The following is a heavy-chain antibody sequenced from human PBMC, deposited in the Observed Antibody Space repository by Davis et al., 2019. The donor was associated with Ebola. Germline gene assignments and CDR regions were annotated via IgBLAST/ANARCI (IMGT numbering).Heavy chain of an antibody. Sequence: SVKVSCKASGGTFSSYAISWVRQAPGQGLEWMGGIIPIFGTANYAQKFQGRVTITADESTSTAYMELSSLRSEDTAVYYCASSTLGYCSGGSCYLYYYYMDVWGKGTTVTVSS. V-gene: IGHV1-69*13. D-gene: IGHD2-15*01. CDR3: ASSTLGYCSGGSCYLYYYYMDV. CDR1: GGTFSSYA. J-gene: IGHJ6*03. CDR2: IIPIFGTA.